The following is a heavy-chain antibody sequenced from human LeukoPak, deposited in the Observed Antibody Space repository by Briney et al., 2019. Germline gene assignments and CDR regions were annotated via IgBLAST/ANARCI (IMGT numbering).Heavy chain of an antibody. D-gene: IGHD5-18*01. CDR3: ARYTAMVPFDY. CDR2: IYHSGST. V-gene: IGHV4-59*01. CDR1: GGSIRGYY. J-gene: IGHJ4*02. Sequence: PSETLSLTCTVSGGSIRGYYWSWIRQPPGKGPEWIGYIYHSGSTNYNPALKSRVTISVDTSKYQFSLKLSSVTAADTAVYYCARYTAMVPFDYWGQGTLVTVSS.